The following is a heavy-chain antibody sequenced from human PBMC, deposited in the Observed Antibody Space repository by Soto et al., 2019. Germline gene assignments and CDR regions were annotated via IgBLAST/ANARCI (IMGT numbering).Heavy chain of an antibody. CDR3: ARVQGLYSGYDDAFDI. Sequence: ASVKVSCKASGFTFTSYYMHWVRQAPGQGLEWMGIINPSGDSTNYAQKFQGRVTVTRDTSTSTVYMDLSSLRSEDTAVYYCARVQGLYSGYDDAFDIWGQGTMVTV. V-gene: IGHV1-46*01. CDR1: GFTFTSYY. CDR2: INPSGDST. D-gene: IGHD5-12*01. J-gene: IGHJ3*02.